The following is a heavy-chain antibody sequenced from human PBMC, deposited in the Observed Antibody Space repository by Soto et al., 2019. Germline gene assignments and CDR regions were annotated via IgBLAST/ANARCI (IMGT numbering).Heavy chain of an antibody. CDR2: INPSGGST. J-gene: IGHJ4*02. Sequence: QVHLVQSGAEVRKPGASVKASCKASGYTFSTYYIHWVRQAPGQGLEWMGIINPSGGSTSYAHQFQGRVTMTRDTSRSTVYMELSSLRSEDTAVYYWARLGELAFRDYWGQGTLVTVSS. CDR1: GYTFSTYY. D-gene: IGHD3-16*02. CDR3: ARLGELAFRDY. V-gene: IGHV1-46*03.